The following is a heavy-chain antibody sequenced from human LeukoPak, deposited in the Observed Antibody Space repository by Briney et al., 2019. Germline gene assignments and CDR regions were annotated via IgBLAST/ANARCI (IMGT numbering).Heavy chain of an antibody. CDR2: IYTSGST. J-gene: IGHJ5*02. D-gene: IGHD6-6*01. CDR1: GGSISSGSYY. Sequence: PSQTLSLTCTVPGGSISSGSYYWSWIRQPAGRGLEWIARIYTSGSTNYNPSLKTRFTISVDTSKNQFSLKLSSVTAADTAVYYCARAPRAENWFDPWGQGTLVTVSS. CDR3: ARAPRAENWFDP. V-gene: IGHV4-61*02.